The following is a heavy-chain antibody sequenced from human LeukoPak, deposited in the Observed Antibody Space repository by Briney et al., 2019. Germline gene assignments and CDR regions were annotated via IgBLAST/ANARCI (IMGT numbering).Heavy chain of an antibody. V-gene: IGHV3-21*01. D-gene: IGHD3-3*01. CDR1: GFSFRTHS. J-gene: IGHJ6*03. CDR3: ARAHDFWSGYGGNYMDV. CDR2: ITSFGSDI. Sequence: GGSLRLSCAASGFSFRTHSMRGVRQAPGKGLEWVSSITSFGSDIYHADSVKGRFTISRDDRKNSLYLQMNSLGAEDSAVYYCARAHDFWSGYGGNYMDVWGKGTTVTVSS.